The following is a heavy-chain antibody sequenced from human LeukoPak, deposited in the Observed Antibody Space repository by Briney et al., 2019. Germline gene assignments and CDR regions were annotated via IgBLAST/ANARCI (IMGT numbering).Heavy chain of an antibody. V-gene: IGHV1-18*01. D-gene: IGHD5-18*01. J-gene: IGHJ4*02. CDR3: ARAPYGNVDTAMDFDY. CDR2: ISAYSGNT. Sequence: GASVKVSCKASGYTFTSYGISWVRQAPGQGLEWMGWISAYSGNTNYAQKLQGRVTMTTDTSTSTAYMELRSLRSDDTAVYYCARAPYGNVDTAMDFDYWGQGTLVTVSS. CDR1: GYTFTSYG.